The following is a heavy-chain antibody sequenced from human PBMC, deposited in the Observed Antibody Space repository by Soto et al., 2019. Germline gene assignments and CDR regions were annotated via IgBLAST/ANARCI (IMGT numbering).Heavy chain of an antibody. J-gene: IGHJ4*02. V-gene: IGHV3-30*03. CDR2: ISYDGSNK. Sequence: PGGSLRLSCAASGFTFSSYGMHWVRQAPGKGLEWLAVISYDGSNKYYADSVKGRFTISRDNSKNTLYLQMNSLRAEDTAVYYCARDPNDSFDYWGQGTLVTVSS. CDR1: GFTFSSYG. CDR3: ARDPNDSFDY.